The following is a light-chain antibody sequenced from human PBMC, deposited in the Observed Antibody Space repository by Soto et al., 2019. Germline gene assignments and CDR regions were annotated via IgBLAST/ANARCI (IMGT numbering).Light chain of an antibody. CDR1: SGHSSYA. CDR3: QTWGTGIWA. J-gene: IGLJ3*02. V-gene: IGLV4-69*01. CDR2: LNSDGSH. Sequence: QPVLTQSPSASASLGASVKLTCTLSSGHSSYAIAWHQQQPEKGPRYLMKLNSDGSHSKGDGIPDRFSGSSSGAERYLTISSLQSEDEADYYCQTWGTGIWAFGGGTQLTVL.